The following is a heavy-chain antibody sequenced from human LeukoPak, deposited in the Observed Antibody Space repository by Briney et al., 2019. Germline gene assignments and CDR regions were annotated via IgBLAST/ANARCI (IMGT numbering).Heavy chain of an antibody. V-gene: IGHV3-30*02. J-gene: IGHJ4*02. D-gene: IGHD5-18*01. CDR1: GFTFSSYG. Sequence: PGGSLRLSFAASGFTFSSYGMHWVRQAPGKGLEWVAFIRYDGSNKYYADSVKGRFTISRDNSKNTLYLQMNSLRAEDTAVYYCAKDAPALASLDYWGQGTLVTVSS. CDR3: AKDAPALASLDY. CDR2: IRYDGSNK.